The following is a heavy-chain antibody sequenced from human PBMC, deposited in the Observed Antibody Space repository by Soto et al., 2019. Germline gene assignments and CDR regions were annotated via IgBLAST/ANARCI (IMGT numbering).Heavy chain of an antibody. CDR1: GFIFSSYG. Sequence: GGSLRLSCAASGFIFSSYGMHWVRQAPGKGLEWVAVIWYDGSNKYYADSVKGRFTISRDNSKNTLYLQMNSLRAEDTAVYYCAREEFTMVRGVIIAYGVDVWGQGTTVTVSS. CDR3: AREEFTMVRGVIIAYGVDV. J-gene: IGHJ6*02. D-gene: IGHD3-10*01. CDR2: IWYDGSNK. V-gene: IGHV3-33*01.